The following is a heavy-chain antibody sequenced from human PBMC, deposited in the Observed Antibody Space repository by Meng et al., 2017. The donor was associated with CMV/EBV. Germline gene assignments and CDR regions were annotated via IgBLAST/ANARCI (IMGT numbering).Heavy chain of an antibody. CDR2: IFPNDEK. D-gene: IGHD1-14*01. CDR3: ARISGWGWFDP. J-gene: IGHJ5*02. CDR1: GFSLSNARMG. Sequence: SGPTLVKLTETLTLTCTVSGFSLSNARMGVSWIRQPPGKALEWLAHIFPNDEKSYSTSLKSRLTTSKDTSKSQVVLTMTNMDPVDTATYYCARISGWGWFDPWGQGTLVTVSS. V-gene: IGHV2-26*01.